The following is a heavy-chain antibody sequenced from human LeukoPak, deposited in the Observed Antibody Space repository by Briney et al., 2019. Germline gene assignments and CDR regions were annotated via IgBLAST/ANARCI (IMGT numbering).Heavy chain of an antibody. V-gene: IGHV3-74*01. D-gene: IGHD2-2*01. J-gene: IGHJ5*02. Sequence: PGGSLRLSCAASGFSFSNSWMHSVRQAPGKGLVCVSRISGDGSSTSYADSVKGRFTVSRDNAKNTLYLQMNSLRAEDTAVYYCAKGLSINWFDPWGQGTLVTVSS. CDR2: ISGDGSST. CDR1: GFSFSNSW. CDR3: AKGLSINWFDP.